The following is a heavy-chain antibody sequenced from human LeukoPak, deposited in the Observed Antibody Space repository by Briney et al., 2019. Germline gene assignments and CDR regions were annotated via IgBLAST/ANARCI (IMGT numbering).Heavy chain of an antibody. J-gene: IGHJ4*02. D-gene: IGHD6-13*01. Sequence: GGSLRLSCAASGFTVSSNYMSWVRQAPGEGLEWVSVIYSGGSTYYADSVKGRFTISRDNSKNTLYLQMNSLRAEDTAVYYCARVGYSSSWEPHFDYWGQGTLVTVSS. V-gene: IGHV3-66*02. CDR2: IYSGGST. CDR3: ARVGYSSSWEPHFDY. CDR1: GFTVSSNY.